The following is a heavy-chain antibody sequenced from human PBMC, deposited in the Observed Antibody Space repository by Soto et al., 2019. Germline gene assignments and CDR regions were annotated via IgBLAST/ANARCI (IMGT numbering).Heavy chain of an antibody. CDR2: VYNSGST. CDR3: ARYRREAVAGYTLDN. D-gene: IGHD6-13*01. CDR1: GGSISSNY. V-gene: IGHV4-59*08. Sequence: SETLSLTCTVSGGSISSNYWTWIRQPPGRGLEWTGYVYNSGSTNYNPSLKSRVTISEDTSKIEFSLKVNSMTEADTAVYYWARYRREAVAGYTLDNWGQGSLVTVAS. J-gene: IGHJ4*02.